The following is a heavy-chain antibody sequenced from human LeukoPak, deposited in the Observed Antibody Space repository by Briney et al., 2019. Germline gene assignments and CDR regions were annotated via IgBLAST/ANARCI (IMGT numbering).Heavy chain of an antibody. CDR3: ASPYSSWVRT. J-gene: IGHJ4*02. D-gene: IGHD6-6*01. Sequence: GGSLRLSCAASGFTFSSYGMSWVRQAPGKGLEWVSAISGSGGSTYYADSVKGRFTISRDNSKNTLYLQMNSLRAEDTAVYYCASPYSSWVRTWGQGTLVTVSS. CDR2: ISGSGGST. CDR1: GFTFSSYG. V-gene: IGHV3-23*01.